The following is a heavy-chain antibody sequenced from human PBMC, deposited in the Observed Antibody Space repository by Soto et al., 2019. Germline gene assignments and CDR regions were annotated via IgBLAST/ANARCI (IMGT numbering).Heavy chain of an antibody. CDR1: GYSFTRYW. V-gene: IGHV5-51*01. D-gene: IGHD2-2*01. Sequence: GESRKISCKGSGYSFTRYWIGWVRQTPGKGLEWMGIIYPGDSDTRYSPSFQGRVTISADKSISTAYLQWSSLKASDTAMYYCARHHCSSTSCLPVGNWFDPWGQGTLVTVSS. CDR2: IYPGDSDT. J-gene: IGHJ5*02. CDR3: ARHHCSSTSCLPVGNWFDP.